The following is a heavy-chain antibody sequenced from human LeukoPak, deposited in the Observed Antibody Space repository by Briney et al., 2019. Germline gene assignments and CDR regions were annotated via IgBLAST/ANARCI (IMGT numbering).Heavy chain of an antibody. CDR3: HLWFGDGDAFDI. CDR1: GGSFSGYY. CDR2: INHSGST. D-gene: IGHD3-10*01. J-gene: IGHJ3*02. Sequence: SETLSLTCAVYGGSFSGYYWSWIRQPPGKGLEWIGEINHSGSTNYNPSLKSRVTISVDTSKNQFSLKLSSVTAADTAVYYCHLWFGDGDAFDIWGQGTMVTVSS. V-gene: IGHV4-34*01.